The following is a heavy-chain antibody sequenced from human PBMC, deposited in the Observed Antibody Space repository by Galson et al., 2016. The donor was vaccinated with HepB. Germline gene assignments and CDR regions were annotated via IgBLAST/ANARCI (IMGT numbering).Heavy chain of an antibody. J-gene: IGHJ4*02. CDR2: IYYSGST. CDR1: GASISSGSYY. Sequence: TLSLTCTVSGASISSGSYYWNWIRQHPGKGLEWVGYIYYSGSTYYNPSLKSRVIIAEDMPKNQFSLKLTSVTAADTAVYYCAVADSPYYLDSWGQGTLVTVSS. D-gene: IGHD3/OR15-3a*01. CDR3: AVADSPYYLDS. V-gene: IGHV4-31*03.